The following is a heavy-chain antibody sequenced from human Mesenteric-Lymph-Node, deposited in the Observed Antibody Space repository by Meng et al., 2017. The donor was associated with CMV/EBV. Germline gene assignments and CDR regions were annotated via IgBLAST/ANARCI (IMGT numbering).Heavy chain of an antibody. CDR3: AKQAGITGMGGDYYYYGMDL. J-gene: IGHJ6*02. CDR1: GASIRSYY. V-gene: IGHV4-59*01. Sequence: SETLSLTCTVSGASIRSYYWSWIRQPPGKGLEWIGDIYYSGIPKYNPPLKSRVFISVDTSRNQVSLNLHSVTAADTAVYYCAKQAGITGMGGDYYYYGMDLWGQGTPVTVSS. CDR2: IYYSGIP. D-gene: IGHD1-20*01.